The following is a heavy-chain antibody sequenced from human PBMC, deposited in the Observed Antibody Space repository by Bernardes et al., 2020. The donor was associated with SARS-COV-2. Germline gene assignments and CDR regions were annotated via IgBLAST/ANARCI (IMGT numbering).Heavy chain of an antibody. V-gene: IGHV3-23*01. CDR2: SIGMGGST. J-gene: IGHJ4*02. CDR1: GSTLSSTA. D-gene: IGHD4-17*01. Sequence: GGTRRLSCAAPGSTLSSTATTWVGQAPGKALDWVSASIGMGGSTYYADPVKGRFTISRDNSKNTLYLQMNSLRAEDTAVYYCAKDTVTYPPTDFDYWGQGTLVTVSS. CDR3: AKDTVTYPPTDFDY.